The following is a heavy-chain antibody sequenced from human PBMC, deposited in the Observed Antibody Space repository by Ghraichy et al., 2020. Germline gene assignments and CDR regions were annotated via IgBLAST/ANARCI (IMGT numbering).Heavy chain of an antibody. J-gene: IGHJ6*02. D-gene: IGHD5-18*01. CDR2: INHSGST. V-gene: IGHV4-34*01. CDR3: ARYSYGYYYYYGMDV. CDR1: GGSFSGYY. Sequence: SETLSLTCAVYGGSFSGYYWSWIRQPPGKGLEWIGEINHSGSTNYNPSLKSRVTISVDTSKNQFSLKLSSVTAADTAVYYCARYSYGYYYYYGMDVWGQGTTVTVSS.